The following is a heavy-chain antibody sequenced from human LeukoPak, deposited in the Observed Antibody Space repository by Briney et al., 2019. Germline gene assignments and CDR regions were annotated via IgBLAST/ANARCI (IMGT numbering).Heavy chain of an antibody. CDR3: ARSQAQLFNSYFDL. CDR1: GYTFTSYD. CDR2: MNPNSGNT. Sequence: ASVKVSCKASGYTFTSYDINWVRQATGQGLEWMGWMNPNSGNTGYAQKFQGRVTMTRNTSISTAYMELSSLLSEDTAVYYCARSQAQLFNSYFDLWGRGTLVTVSS. V-gene: IGHV1-8*01. D-gene: IGHD1-1*01. J-gene: IGHJ2*01.